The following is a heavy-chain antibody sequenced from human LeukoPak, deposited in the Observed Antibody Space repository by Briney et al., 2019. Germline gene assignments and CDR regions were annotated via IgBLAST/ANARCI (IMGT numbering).Heavy chain of an antibody. J-gene: IGHJ6*03. CDR3: ARAEAAGIPAAMPLMWYYYYMDV. CDR2: IIPIFGTA. Sequence: SVKVSCKASGCTFSSYAISWVRQAPGQGLEWMGGIIPIFGTANYAQKFQGRVTITADESTSTAYMELSSLRSEDTAVYYCARAEAAGIPAAMPLMWYYYYMDVWGKGTTVTVSS. D-gene: IGHD2-2*01. CDR1: GCTFSSYA. V-gene: IGHV1-69*01.